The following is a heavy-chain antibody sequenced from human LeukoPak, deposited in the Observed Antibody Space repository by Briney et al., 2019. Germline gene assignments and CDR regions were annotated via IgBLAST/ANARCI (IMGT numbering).Heavy chain of an antibody. J-gene: IGHJ1*01. V-gene: IGHV3-33*01. CDR2: IWYDGSNP. D-gene: IGHD3-22*01. CDR1: GFIFSRYG. Sequence: GGSLRLSCTASGFIFSRYGMHWVRQAPGKGLEWAADIWYDGSNPAYGDSVKGRFTISRDNSKNTLYLQMNSLRVEDTAVYYGAIFQYGHDTSGSPQAEYFQHWGQGTLVTVSS. CDR3: AIFQYGHDTSGSPQAEYFQH.